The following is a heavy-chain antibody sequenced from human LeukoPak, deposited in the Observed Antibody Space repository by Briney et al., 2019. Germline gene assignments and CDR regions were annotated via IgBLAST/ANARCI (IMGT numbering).Heavy chain of an antibody. Sequence: GGSLRLSCAASGFTFSSYSMNWVRQAPGKGLEWVSYISTNSRTIYYADSVKGRFTISRDNAKNSLFLQMNSLRAEDTAVYYCARVLRYCSGGNCYSGGLGYMDVWGKGTTVTISS. J-gene: IGHJ6*03. CDR3: ARVLRYCSGGNCYSGGLGYMDV. CDR1: GFTFSSYS. D-gene: IGHD2-15*01. CDR2: ISTNSRTI. V-gene: IGHV3-48*04.